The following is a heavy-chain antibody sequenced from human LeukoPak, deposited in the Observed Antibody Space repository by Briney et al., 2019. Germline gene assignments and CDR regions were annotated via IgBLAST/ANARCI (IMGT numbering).Heavy chain of an antibody. CDR2: INPNSSGT. CDR3: ARDRSYNWFDP. CDR1: GYTFTGYY. Sequence: AAVNVSCKASGYTFTGYYMHWVRQAPGQGLEWMGWINPNSSGTNYAQEFQGRVTMTRDTSISTAHMELSRLRSDDTAVYYCARDRSYNWFDPWGQGTLVTVSS. J-gene: IGHJ5*02. V-gene: IGHV1-2*02.